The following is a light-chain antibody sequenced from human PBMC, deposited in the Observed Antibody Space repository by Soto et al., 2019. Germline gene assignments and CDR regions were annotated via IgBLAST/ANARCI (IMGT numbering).Light chain of an antibody. CDR1: QSFTSGY. J-gene: IGKJ1*01. CDR3: QQYDTLPRT. CDR2: GAS. Sequence: ESVWTQSPGTLSLSPGERATVSCRASQSFTSGYLAWYQQRPGQAPRLLIYGASRRATGVPDRFSGSESETDFTLTISGLEPEDFAVYYCQQYDTLPRTFGQGTKVDIK. V-gene: IGKV3-20*01.